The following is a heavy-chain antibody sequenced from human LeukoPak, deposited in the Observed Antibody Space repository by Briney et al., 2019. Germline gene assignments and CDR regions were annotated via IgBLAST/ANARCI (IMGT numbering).Heavy chain of an antibody. D-gene: IGHD1-26*01. CDR2: IKSKSDGGTT. J-gene: IGHJ3*01. CDR3: TTWDGVD. V-gene: IGHV3-15*01. CDR1: GFTFSNAW. Sequence: GGSLRLSCAASGFTFSNAWMTWVRQAPGKGLEWLGHIKSKSDGGTTDCAAPFKGRFTISRDDSKNTLYLQMNSLKTEDTAVYYCTTWDGVDWGQGTMVTVSS.